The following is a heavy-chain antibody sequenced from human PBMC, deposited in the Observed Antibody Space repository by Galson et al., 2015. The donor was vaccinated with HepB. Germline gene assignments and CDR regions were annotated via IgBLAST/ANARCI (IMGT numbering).Heavy chain of an antibody. V-gene: IGHV6-1*01. CDR1: SDTAA. Sequence: SDTAAWNWIRQSPSRGLEWLGRTFYRSEWYNEYAVSVKSRITISPDTPKNQLSLQLNSVTPEDTAVYYCARVSKGFGYCTTTTCNAFNSWGQGTLVTVSS. CDR3: ARVSKGFGYCTTTTCNAFNS. D-gene: IGHD2-8*01. CDR2: TFYRSEWYN. J-gene: IGHJ4*02.